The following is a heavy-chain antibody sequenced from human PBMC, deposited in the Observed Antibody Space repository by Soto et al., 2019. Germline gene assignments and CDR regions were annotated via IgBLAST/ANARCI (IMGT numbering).Heavy chain of an antibody. CDR3: ARVGPYCGGDCYSPPP. CDR2: IYHSGST. Sequence: SETLSLTCAVSGYSIRNGYYWGWIRQPPGKGLEWIGTIYHSGSTYYNPSLKSRVTISVDASENHFSLKLSSVTAADTAVYYCARVGPYCGGDCYSPPPWGQGTLVTAPQ. J-gene: IGHJ5*02. CDR1: GYSIRNGYY. V-gene: IGHV4-38-2*01. D-gene: IGHD2-21*02.